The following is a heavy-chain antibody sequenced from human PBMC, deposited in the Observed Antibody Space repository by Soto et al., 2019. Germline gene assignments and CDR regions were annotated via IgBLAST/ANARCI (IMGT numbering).Heavy chain of an antibody. CDR3: AKESTMTSRGSFDY. J-gene: IGHJ4*02. D-gene: IGHD6-19*01. V-gene: IGHV3-23*01. CDR2: ITGGGSTT. Sequence: EVQLLESGGGLVQPGGSLRLSCAASGFTFNNYAMNWVRQAPGKGLEWVSGITGGGSTTFYADSVKGRFTISRDNSDDTLYLQVNGLRAGDTALYYCAKESTMTSRGSFDYWGRGTWSPSPQ. CDR1: GFTFNNYA.